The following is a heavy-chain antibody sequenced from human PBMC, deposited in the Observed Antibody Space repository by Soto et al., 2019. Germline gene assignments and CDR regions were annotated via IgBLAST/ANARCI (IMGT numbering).Heavy chain of an antibody. CDR3: ASLAAAGTRGAWFDP. CDR1: GFTFSSYW. Sequence: GGSLRLSCAVSGFTFSSYWMHWVRQAPGKGLVWVSRINSDGSSTSYADSVKGRFTISRDNAKNTLYLQMNSLRAEDTAVYYCASLAAAGTRGAWFDPWGQGTLVPVSP. CDR2: INSDGSST. V-gene: IGHV3-74*01. D-gene: IGHD6-13*01. J-gene: IGHJ5*02.